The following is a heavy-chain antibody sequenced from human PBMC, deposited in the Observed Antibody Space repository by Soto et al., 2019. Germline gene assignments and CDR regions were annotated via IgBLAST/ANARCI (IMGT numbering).Heavy chain of an antibody. V-gene: IGHV4-59*01. J-gene: IGHJ4*02. CDR2: IYYSGST. CDR1: GGSISSYY. D-gene: IGHD3-22*01. Sequence: PSETLSLTCTVSGGSISSYYWSWIRQPPGKGLEWIGYIYYSGSTNYNPSLKSRVTISVDTSKNQFSLKLSSVTAADTAVYYCAGSGYYYPFDYWGQGTLVTVSS. CDR3: AGSGYYYPFDY.